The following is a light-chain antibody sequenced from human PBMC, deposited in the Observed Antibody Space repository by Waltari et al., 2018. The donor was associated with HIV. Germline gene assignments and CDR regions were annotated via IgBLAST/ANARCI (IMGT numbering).Light chain of an antibody. CDR1: NIGVKS. Sequence: SYVLTQPPSVSVAPGQTARIPCGGDNIGVKSVHWYQQKPGQAPVLVVYDDSDRPSGIPERFSGSNSEEPATLTINRVEAGDEADYYCQVWESRVIWLLGGGTKLTVL. V-gene: IGLV3-21*02. J-gene: IGLJ3*02. CDR2: DDS. CDR3: QVWESRVIWL.